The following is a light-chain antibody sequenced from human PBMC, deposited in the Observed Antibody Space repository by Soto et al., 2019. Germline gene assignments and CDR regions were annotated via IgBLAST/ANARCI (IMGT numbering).Light chain of an antibody. J-gene: IGKJ1*01. V-gene: IGKV1-5*01. CDR1: QSVSRW. Sequence: DIQITRSRCTLSASVGDRVTITCRASQSVSRWLAWYQQKPGKAPKFMIFGASTLQNGVPARFSGGGFGTEFTITITSLQHEDFATYDCHQVYTYTRTFGQGTKVDIK. CDR2: GAS. CDR3: HQVYTYTRT.